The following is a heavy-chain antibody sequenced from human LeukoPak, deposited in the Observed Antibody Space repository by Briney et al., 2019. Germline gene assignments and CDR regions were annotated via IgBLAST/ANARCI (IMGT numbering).Heavy chain of an antibody. J-gene: IGHJ3*02. CDR1: GYTFTCYY. CDR3: ARGISYITMIVVVITGDAFDI. V-gene: IGHV1-46*01. D-gene: IGHD3-22*01. Sequence: GASVKVSCKASGYTFTCYYMHWVRQAPGQGLEWMGIINPSGGSTSYAQKFQGRVTMTRDTSTSTVYMELSSLRSEDTAVYYCARGISYITMIVVVITGDAFDIWGQGTMVTVSS. CDR2: INPSGGST.